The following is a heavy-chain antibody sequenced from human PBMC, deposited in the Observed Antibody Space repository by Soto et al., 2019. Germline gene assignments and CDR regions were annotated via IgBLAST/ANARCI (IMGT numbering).Heavy chain of an antibody. CDR1: GFIFSHYW. Sequence: GGSLRLSCAGSGFIFSHYWMSWVRQAPGKGMEWVAIIKPDGSEQYYVDSVRGRFTISRDNAKSSLYLQLDGLRADDTAMYYCARDKGAAPGFIGDYGMDVWGQGTTVTVSS. J-gene: IGHJ6*02. CDR3: ARDKGAAPGFIGDYGMDV. CDR2: IKPDGSEQ. V-gene: IGHV3-7*03. D-gene: IGHD3-16*01.